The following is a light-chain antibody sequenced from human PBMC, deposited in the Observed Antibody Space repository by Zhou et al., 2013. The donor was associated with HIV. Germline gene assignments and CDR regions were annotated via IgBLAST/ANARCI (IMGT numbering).Light chain of an antibody. Sequence: EIALTQSPDTLSLSPGERVVLSCRASETGRYNSLAWYQQRSGQAPRLLIYGASSRATGIPDRFTGSGFGADFTLTISRLESEDFAVYYCQQYGSFSPLTFGGGTKLQIK. CDR1: ETGRYNS. J-gene: IGKJ4*01. CDR3: QQYGSFSPLT. CDR2: GAS. V-gene: IGKV3-20*01.